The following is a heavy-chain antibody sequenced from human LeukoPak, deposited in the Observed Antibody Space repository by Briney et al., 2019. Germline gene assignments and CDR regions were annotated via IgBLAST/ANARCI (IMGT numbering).Heavy chain of an antibody. CDR2: IQNRGST. CDR1: GSSISDYY. J-gene: IGHJ4*02. CDR3: ARGRGYNSNSLRSFDY. D-gene: IGHD4-11*01. V-gene: IGHV4-59*01. Sequence: LETLSLTCTVSGSSISDYYWSWIRQSPGKGLEWIGCIQNRGSTNYNPSLKSRVAISVDTSKDQFSLKLSSVPAADTAVYYCARGRGYNSNSLRSFDYWGQGTLVTVSS.